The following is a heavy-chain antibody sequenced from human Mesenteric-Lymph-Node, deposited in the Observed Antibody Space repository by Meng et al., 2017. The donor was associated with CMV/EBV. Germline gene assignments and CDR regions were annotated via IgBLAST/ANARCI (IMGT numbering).Heavy chain of an antibody. Sequence: GSLRLSCTVSGGSISSSYWSWIRQPPGKGLEWIGYIYYSGSTNYNPSLKSRVTISVDTSKNQFSLKLSSVTAADTAVYYCARPAVAGTLSAWFDPWGQGTLVTVSS. V-gene: IGHV4-59*01. CDR2: IYYSGST. CDR1: GGSISSSY. D-gene: IGHD6-19*01. CDR3: ARPAVAGTLSAWFDP. J-gene: IGHJ5*02.